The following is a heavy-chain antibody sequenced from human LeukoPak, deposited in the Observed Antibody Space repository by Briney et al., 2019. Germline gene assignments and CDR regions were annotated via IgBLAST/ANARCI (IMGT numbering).Heavy chain of an antibody. CDR2: NYDSVNT. CDR3: ARDTGSGNDFDY. J-gene: IGHJ4*02. Sequence: PSQTLSLTCTVSGGSISSGGYFWSWIRQHPGKGLEWIGYNYDSVNTYYNPSLKSRVTISVDTSKNQFSLMLTSVTAADTAVYYCARDTGSGNDFDYWGQGTLVTVSS. D-gene: IGHD3-10*01. CDR1: GGSISSGGYF. V-gene: IGHV4-31*03.